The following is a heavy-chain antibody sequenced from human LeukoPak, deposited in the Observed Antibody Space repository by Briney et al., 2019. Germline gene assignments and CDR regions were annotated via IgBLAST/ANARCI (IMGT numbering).Heavy chain of an antibody. V-gene: IGHV1-2*02. CDR3: AREVITMVRGVPGY. CDR2: INPNSGGT. D-gene: IGHD3-10*01. CDR1: GYTFTGYY. Sequence: RASVKVSCKASGYTFTGYYMHWVRQAPGQGLEWMGWINPNSGGTNYAQKFQGRVTMTRDTSISTAYMELSRLRSDDTAVYYCAREVITMVRGVPGYWGQGTLVTVSS. J-gene: IGHJ4*02.